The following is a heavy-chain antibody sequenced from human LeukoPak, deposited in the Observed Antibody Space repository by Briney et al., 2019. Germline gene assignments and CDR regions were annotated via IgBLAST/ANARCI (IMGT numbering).Heavy chain of an antibody. CDR3: ARQGDSGSWDFDY. V-gene: IGHV4-39*01. CDR1: GGSISSSSYY. D-gene: IGHD1-26*01. J-gene: IGHJ4*02. CDR2: IYYSGST. Sequence: SETLSLTCTVSGGSISSSSYYWGWIRQPPGKGLEWIGSIYYSGSTYYNPSLKSRVTISVDTSKNQFSLKLSSVTAADTAVYYCARQGDSGSWDFDYWGQGTLVTVSS.